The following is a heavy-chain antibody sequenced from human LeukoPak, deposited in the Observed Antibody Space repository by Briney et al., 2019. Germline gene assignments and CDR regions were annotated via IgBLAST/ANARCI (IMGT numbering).Heavy chain of an antibody. CDR2: FDPENAEI. J-gene: IGHJ4*02. Sequence: ASVKVSCTLSGNTLRELPIQWVRQAGGKGLEWMAGFDPENAEIVYAQKFQGRVTMTEDTSTNTAYMELTSLTSGDTAVYYCATRGSDFWSGFDFWGQGTQVTVSS. D-gene: IGHD3-3*01. V-gene: IGHV1-24*01. CDR3: ATRGSDFWSGFDF. CDR1: GNTLRELP.